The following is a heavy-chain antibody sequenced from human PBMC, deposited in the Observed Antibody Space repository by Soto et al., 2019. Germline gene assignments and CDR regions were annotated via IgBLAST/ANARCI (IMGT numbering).Heavy chain of an antibody. J-gene: IGHJ3*02. Sequence: SGPTLVNPTQTLTLTCTFSGFSLSTSGVGVGWIRQPPGKALEWLALIYWNDDKRYSPSLKSRLTITKDTSKNQVVLTMTNLDPVDTATYYCAHSMVYYYRSGSYYNNDAFDIWGQGTMVTVSS. D-gene: IGHD3-10*01. CDR1: GFSLSTSGVG. V-gene: IGHV2-5*01. CDR3: AHSMVYYYRSGSYYNNDAFDI. CDR2: IYWNDDK.